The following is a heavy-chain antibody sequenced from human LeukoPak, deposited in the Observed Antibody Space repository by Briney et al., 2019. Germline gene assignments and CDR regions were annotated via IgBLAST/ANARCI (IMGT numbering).Heavy chain of an antibody. V-gene: IGHV4-31*03. CDR3: ARERGEMAYYFDY. CDR1: GVSISSGGYY. CDR2: IYYSGST. D-gene: IGHD5-24*01. Sequence: SETLSLTCTVSGVSISSGGYYWSWIRQHPGKGLEWIGYIYYSGSTYYNPSLKSRVTISVDTSKNQFSLKLSSVTAADTAVYYCARERGEMAYYFDYWGQGTLVTVSS. J-gene: IGHJ4*02.